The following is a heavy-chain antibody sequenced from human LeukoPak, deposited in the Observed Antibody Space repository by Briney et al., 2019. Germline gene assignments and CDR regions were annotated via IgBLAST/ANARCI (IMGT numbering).Heavy chain of an antibody. CDR1: GGSISSSSYY. Sequence: SETLSLTCTVSGGSISSSSYYWGWIRQPPGKGLEWIGSIYYSGSTYYNPSLKSRVTISVDTSKNQFSLKLSSVTAADTAVYYCARHRGSSSNFDYWGQGALITVSS. CDR3: ARHRGSSSNFDY. D-gene: IGHD6-6*01. J-gene: IGHJ4*02. V-gene: IGHV4-39*01. CDR2: IYYSGST.